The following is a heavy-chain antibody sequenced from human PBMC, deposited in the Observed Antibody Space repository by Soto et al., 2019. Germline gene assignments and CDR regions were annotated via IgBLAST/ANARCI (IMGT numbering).Heavy chain of an antibody. CDR1: GFTFSSYA. J-gene: IGHJ4*02. CDR2: ISGSGGST. CDR3: AKDLGNYRYFDY. V-gene: IGHV3-23*01. D-gene: IGHD4-4*01. Sequence: GGSLRLSCAASGFTFSSYAMSWVRQAPGKGLEWVSAISGSGGSTYYAASVKGRFTISRDNSKNTLYLQMNSLSAEDTAVYYCAKDLGNYRYFDYWGQGTLVTVSS.